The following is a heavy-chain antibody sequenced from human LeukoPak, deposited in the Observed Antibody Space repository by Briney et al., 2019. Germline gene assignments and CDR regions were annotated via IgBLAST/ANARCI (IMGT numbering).Heavy chain of an antibody. V-gene: IGHV3-74*01. CDR3: ARGSTQYSSGWYGLDY. CDR1: GFTFSSYW. J-gene: IGHJ4*02. CDR2: VNSDGSST. D-gene: IGHD6-19*01. Sequence: PGGSLRLSCAASGFTFSSYWMHWVPQAPGKGLVWVSRVNSDGSSTTYADSVKGPSPLSRDTATNTLYLQMNSLRAEDTAVYYCARGSTQYSSGWYGLDYWGQGTLVTVSS.